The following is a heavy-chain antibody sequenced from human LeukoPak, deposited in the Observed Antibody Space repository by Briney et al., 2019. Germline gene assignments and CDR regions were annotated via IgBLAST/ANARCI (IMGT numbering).Heavy chain of an antibody. CDR3: AKNFNRFSGWFFDY. D-gene: IGHD6-19*01. Sequence: PGGSLRLSCAASGFTFSNAWMNWVRQAPGKGLEGVAVISYDGSNKNYADSVKGRFTIYRDNSKNTLYLQMNSLRAEDTAVYYCAKNFNRFSGWFFDYWGQGTLVTVSS. CDR2: ISYDGSNK. J-gene: IGHJ4*02. V-gene: IGHV3-30*18. CDR1: GFTFSNAW.